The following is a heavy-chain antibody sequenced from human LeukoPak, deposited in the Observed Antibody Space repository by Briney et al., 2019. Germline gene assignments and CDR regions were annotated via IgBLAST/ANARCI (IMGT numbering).Heavy chain of an antibody. V-gene: IGHV4-4*07. CDR3: ARSYCGGDCPP. J-gene: IGHJ5*02. Sequence: SETLSLTCTVSGGASSGYYWSWIRQPAGKRLEWIGRFDSSGNTRYNPSLKSRVTISVDTSKNQFSLKLSSVTAADTAVYYCARSYCGGDCPPWGQGTLVTVSS. CDR2: FDSSGNT. CDR1: GGASSGYY. D-gene: IGHD2-21*01.